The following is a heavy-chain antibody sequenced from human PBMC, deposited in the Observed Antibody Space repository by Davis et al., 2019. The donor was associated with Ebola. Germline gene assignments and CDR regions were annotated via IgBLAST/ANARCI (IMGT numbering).Heavy chain of an antibody. J-gene: IGHJ4*02. V-gene: IGHV3-7*01. CDR3: ATGGYSGYDLFDY. CDR1: GFTFSSSW. Sequence: PGGSLRLSCAASGFTFSSSWMTWVRQAPGKGLEWVANIKPDGSAENYVDSVEGRFTISRDNAKNSLYLQMNSLRAEDTAVYYCATGGYSGYDLFDYWGQGTLVTVSS. CDR2: IKPDGSAE. D-gene: IGHD5-12*01.